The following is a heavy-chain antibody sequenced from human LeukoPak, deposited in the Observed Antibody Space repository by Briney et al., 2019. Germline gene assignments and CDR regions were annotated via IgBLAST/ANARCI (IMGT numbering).Heavy chain of an antibody. D-gene: IGHD6-13*01. CDR2: INHSGST. CDR3: ARFAAGNMDAFDI. Sequence: PSETLSLTCAVYGGSFSSYYWSWIRQPPGKGLEWIGEINHSGSTNYNPSLKSRVTISVDTSKNQFSLKLSSVTAADTAVYYCARFAAGNMDAFDIWGQGTMVTVSS. V-gene: IGHV4-34*01. CDR1: GGSFSSYY. J-gene: IGHJ3*02.